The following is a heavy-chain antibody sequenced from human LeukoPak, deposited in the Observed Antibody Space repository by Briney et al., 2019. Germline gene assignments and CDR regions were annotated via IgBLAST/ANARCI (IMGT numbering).Heavy chain of an antibody. J-gene: IGHJ2*01. CDR3: ARVVVDCGGDCYGWYFDL. D-gene: IGHD2-21*02. CDR1: GYTFTSYD. CDR2: MNPNSGNT. Sequence: GASVKVSCTASGYTFTSYDINWVRQATGQGLEWMGWMNPNSGNTGYAQKFQGRVTMTRNTSISTAYMELSSLRSEDTAVYYCARVVVDCGGDCYGWYFDLWGRGTLVTVSS. V-gene: IGHV1-8*01.